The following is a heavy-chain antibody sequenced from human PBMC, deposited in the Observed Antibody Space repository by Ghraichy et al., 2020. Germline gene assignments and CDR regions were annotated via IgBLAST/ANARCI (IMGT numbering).Heavy chain of an antibody. CDR2: ISWNSGSI. Sequence: SLNISCAASGFTFDDYAMHWVRQAPGKGLEWVSGISWNSGSIGYADSVKGRFTISRDNAKNSLYLQINSLRAEDTALYYCTKDIGAAGSSYFDYWGQGTLVTVSS. CDR3: TKDIGAAGSSYFDY. D-gene: IGHD6-13*01. V-gene: IGHV3-9*01. CDR1: GFTFDDYA. J-gene: IGHJ4*02.